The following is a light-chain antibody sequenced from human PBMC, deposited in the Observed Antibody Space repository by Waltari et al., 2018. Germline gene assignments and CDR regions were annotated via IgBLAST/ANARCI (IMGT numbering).Light chain of an antibody. J-gene: IGLJ2*01. CDR3: GTWDNTLSAV. CDR2: GND. V-gene: IGLV1-51*02. CDR1: ASNIGNSY. Sequence: QSVLTQPPSVSAAPGQKVTISCSGSASNIGNSYVSWYQQFPGAAPKVLIYGNDKRTTGIPDRFSGSKFGTSATLDITGLQTGDEADYYCGTWDNTLSAVFGGGTKVTVL.